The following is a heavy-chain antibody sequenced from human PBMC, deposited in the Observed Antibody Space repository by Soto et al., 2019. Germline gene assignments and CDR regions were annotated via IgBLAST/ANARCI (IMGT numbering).Heavy chain of an antibody. CDR3: ARAGRVGGIDY. Sequence: GGSLRLSCAASGFTFSIHEMNWVRQAPGKGLEWVSYISSIGVATYYADSVKGRFTISRDNAKNSLYLQMNSLRAEDTAVYYCARAGRVGGIDYWGQGTPVTVSS. CDR2: ISSIGVAT. CDR1: GFTFSIHE. J-gene: IGHJ4*02. D-gene: IGHD6-19*01. V-gene: IGHV3-48*03.